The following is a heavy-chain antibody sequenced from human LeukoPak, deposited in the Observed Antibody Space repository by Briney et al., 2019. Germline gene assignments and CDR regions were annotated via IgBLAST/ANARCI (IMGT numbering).Heavy chain of an antibody. Sequence: GESLKISCQVSGYIFTDYWIGRVRQMPGKGLESMGIIYPGDSDTAYSPFFQGQVTISVDKSISTVYLQWSSLKASDTAMYYCARQSRDGSKTRGYYFDHWGQGTLVTVSS. CDR1: GYIFTDYW. D-gene: IGHD3-10*01. CDR3: ARQSRDGSKTRGYYFDH. CDR2: IYPGDSDT. J-gene: IGHJ4*02. V-gene: IGHV5-51*01.